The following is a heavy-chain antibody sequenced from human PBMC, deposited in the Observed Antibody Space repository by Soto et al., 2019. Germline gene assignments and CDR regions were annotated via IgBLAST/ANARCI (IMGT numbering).Heavy chain of an antibody. CDR2: IYHSGST. J-gene: IGHJ5*02. CDR3: ARDYYDSSGYRRFDP. D-gene: IGHD3-22*01. Sequence: LSLTCAVSGYSISSGYYWGWIRQPPGKGLEWIGSIYHSGSTYYNPSLKSRVTISVDTSKNQFSLKLSSVTAADTAVYYCARDYYDSSGYRRFDPWGQGTLVTVSS. CDR1: GYSISSGYY. V-gene: IGHV4-38-2*02.